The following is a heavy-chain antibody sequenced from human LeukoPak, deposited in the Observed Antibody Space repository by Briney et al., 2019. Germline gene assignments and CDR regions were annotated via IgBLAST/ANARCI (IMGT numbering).Heavy chain of an antibody. J-gene: IGHJ4*02. CDR3: TRHPSGSAVVSLNEY. Sequence: GRSLRLSCAASGFSLCGSAMHWVRRASGEGLECVFRVCIKFNNYATAYAESVKDRFTISRDDSKNTAYLQTISLKTEDTAMYYCTRHPSGSAVVSLNEYWGQGTLVTVSS. D-gene: IGHD7-27*01. V-gene: IGHV3-73*01. CDR1: GFSLCGSA. CDR2: VCIKFNNYAT.